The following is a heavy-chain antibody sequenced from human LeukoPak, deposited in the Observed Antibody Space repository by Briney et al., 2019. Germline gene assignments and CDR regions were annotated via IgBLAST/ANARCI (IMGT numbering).Heavy chain of an antibody. J-gene: IGHJ4*02. D-gene: IGHD3-22*01. V-gene: IGHV4-39*07. Sequence: SETLSLTCTVSGGSISSSSYYWGWIRQPPGKGLEWIGSIYYSGSTYYNPSLKSRVTISVDTSKNQFSLKLSSVTAADTAVYYCAREFPYYYDSSGYHDYWGQGTLVTVSS. CDR1: GGSISSSSYY. CDR3: AREFPYYYDSSGYHDY. CDR2: IYYSGST.